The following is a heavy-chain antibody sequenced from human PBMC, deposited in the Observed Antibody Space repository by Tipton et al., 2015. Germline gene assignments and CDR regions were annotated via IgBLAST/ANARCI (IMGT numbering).Heavy chain of an antibody. J-gene: IGHJ4*02. V-gene: IGHV4-39*07. CDR1: GGPVSSGSYY. CDR2: ISHSGNT. D-gene: IGHD3-9*01. Sequence: LRLSCTVSGGPVSSGSYYWNWIRQPPGKGLEWIGSISHSGNTYYNPSLKSRVTMSRDTSKNQFSLKLTSVTAADTAVYYCACQDYDSLTRDYQTVDYWGQGTLVTVSS. CDR3: ACQDYDSLTRDYQTVDY.